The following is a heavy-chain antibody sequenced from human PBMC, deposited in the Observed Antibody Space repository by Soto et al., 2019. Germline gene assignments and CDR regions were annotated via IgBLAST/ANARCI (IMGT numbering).Heavy chain of an antibody. Sequence: PGGSLRLSCAACGFTFSLYSMNWVRQAPGKGLEWVSSISSSSSYIYYADSVKGRFTISRDNAKNSLYLQMNSLRAEDTAVYYCARDPGDTVNRPLDYWGQGTLVTVSS. V-gene: IGHV3-21*01. D-gene: IGHD4-4*01. CDR2: ISSSSSYI. J-gene: IGHJ4*02. CDR3: ARDPGDTVNRPLDY. CDR1: GFTFSLYS.